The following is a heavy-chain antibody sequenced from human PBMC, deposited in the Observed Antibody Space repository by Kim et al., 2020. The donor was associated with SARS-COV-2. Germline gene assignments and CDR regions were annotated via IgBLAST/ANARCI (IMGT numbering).Heavy chain of an antibody. CDR3: AGDRYSISHLDY. D-gene: IGHD6-6*01. J-gene: IGHJ4*02. Sequence: NHNPSLQRRGTISVDTSKNQFSLKLRSVTAADTAVYYCAGDRYSISHLDYWGQGTLVTVSS. V-gene: IGHV4-59*01.